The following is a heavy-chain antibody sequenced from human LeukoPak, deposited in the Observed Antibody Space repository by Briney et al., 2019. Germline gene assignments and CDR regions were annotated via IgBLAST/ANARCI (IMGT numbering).Heavy chain of an antibody. J-gene: IGHJ4*02. Sequence: GESLRLSCAASGFTFSSYWMSWVRQAPGKGLEWVANIKQDGSEKYYVDSVKGRFTISRDNAKNSLYLQMNSLRAEDTAVYYCAREAGYSNNWTYCDNWGQGTLVTVSS. CDR1: GFTFSSYW. D-gene: IGHD6-13*01. CDR3: AREAGYSNNWTYCDN. V-gene: IGHV3-7*01. CDR2: IKQDGSEK.